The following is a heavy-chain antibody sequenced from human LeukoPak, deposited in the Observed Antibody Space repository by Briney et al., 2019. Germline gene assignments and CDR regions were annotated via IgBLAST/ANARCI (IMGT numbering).Heavy chain of an antibody. V-gene: IGHV4-34*01. CDR1: GGSFSGYY. Sequence: AETLSLTCAVYGGSFSGYYWSWIRQPPGKGLEWIGEINYSGSTNYNPSLKSRVTISVDTSKNQFSLKLSSVTAADTAVYYCARLGYSSSWPFDYWRQGTLVTVSS. CDR2: INYSGST. CDR3: ARLGYSSSWPFDY. J-gene: IGHJ4*02. D-gene: IGHD6-13*01.